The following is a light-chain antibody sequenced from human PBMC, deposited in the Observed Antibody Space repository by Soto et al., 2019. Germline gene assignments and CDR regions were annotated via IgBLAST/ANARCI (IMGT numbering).Light chain of an antibody. J-gene: IGLJ2*01. CDR3: AAWDDSLNSPV. V-gene: IGLV1-44*01. CDR1: SSNIGSNT. CDR2: ISN. Sequence: QSVLTQPPSASGTPGQRVTISCSGGSSNIGSNTVSWYQQLPGAAPKLLIYISNERPSGVPDRFSGSKSGTSASLAISGLQSEDEAEYYCAAWDDSLNSPVFGGGTKLTVL.